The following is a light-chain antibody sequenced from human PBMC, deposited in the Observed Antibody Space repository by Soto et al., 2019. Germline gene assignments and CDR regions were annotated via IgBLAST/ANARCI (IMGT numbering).Light chain of an antibody. Sequence: DIQMTQSPSSLSASVGDRVTITCQASQDISNYLNWYQQKPGKAPQLLIYDASNLETGVPSRFSVCGSGTDFTFTISSLQPEDIATYYCQQYDNLLVTFGGGTKVEIK. CDR1: QDISNY. CDR2: DAS. CDR3: QQYDNLLVT. V-gene: IGKV1-33*01. J-gene: IGKJ4*01.